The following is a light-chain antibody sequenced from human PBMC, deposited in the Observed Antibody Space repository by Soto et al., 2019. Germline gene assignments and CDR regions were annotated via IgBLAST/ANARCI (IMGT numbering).Light chain of an antibody. CDR2: SSD. Sequence: QSVLTQPPSASGTPGQMVTISCSGSSSNIGRNTVKWYRQLPGTAPKLLIGSSDQRPSGVPDRFSGSQSDTTASLAISGIKSEDEADYLCAAWDDSLNDWAFGGGTKLSVL. J-gene: IGLJ3*02. CDR1: SSNIGRNT. V-gene: IGLV1-44*01. CDR3: AAWDDSLNDWA.